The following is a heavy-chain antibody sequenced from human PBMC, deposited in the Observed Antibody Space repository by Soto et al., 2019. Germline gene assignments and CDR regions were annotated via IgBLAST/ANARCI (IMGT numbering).Heavy chain of an antibody. CDR2: ISAYNGNT. V-gene: IGHV1-18*01. D-gene: IGHD5-18*01. CDR1: GYTFTSCG. J-gene: IGHJ3*02. CDR3: ARVGGYSYGWTPDAFDI. Sequence: ASVKVSCKASGYTFTSCGISWVRQAPGQGLEWMGWISAYNGNTNYAQKLQGRVTMTTDTSTSTAYMELRSLRSDDTAVYYCARVGGYSYGWTPDAFDIWGQGTMVTVSS.